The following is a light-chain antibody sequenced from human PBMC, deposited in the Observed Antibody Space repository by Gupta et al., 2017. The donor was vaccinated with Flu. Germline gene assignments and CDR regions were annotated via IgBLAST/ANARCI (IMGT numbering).Light chain of an antibody. CDR1: SSDVGSYNR. J-gene: IGLJ3*02. V-gene: IGLV2-18*02. CDR3: SSYTNDDTWV. Sequence: SVTISCTGTSSDVGSYNRVSWYQQPPGTAPNLIISEVRSRPAGVPDRLSGSKSGNTASLTISGRQAEDEADYYCSSYTNDDTWVFGGGTKLTVL. CDR2: EVR.